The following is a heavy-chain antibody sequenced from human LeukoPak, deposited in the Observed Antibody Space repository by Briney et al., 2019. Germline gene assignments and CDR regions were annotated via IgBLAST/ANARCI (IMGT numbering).Heavy chain of an antibody. J-gene: IGHJ5*02. V-gene: IGHV1-18*01. CDR2: ISAYTGNT. Sequence: ASVSVSCKASGYTFTSYGFIWVRQAPGQGLEWMGWISAYTGNTNYAQKLQGRVTMTTDTSTSTAYMELSRLRSDDTAVYYCARAKTDWFDPWGQGTLVTVSS. CDR1: GYTFTSYG. CDR3: ARAKTDWFDP.